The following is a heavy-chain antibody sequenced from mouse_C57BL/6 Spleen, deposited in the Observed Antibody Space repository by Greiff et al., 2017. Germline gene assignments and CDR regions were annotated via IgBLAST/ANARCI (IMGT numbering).Heavy chain of an antibody. V-gene: IGHV2-5*01. CDR3: AKNYYYGSSPFYAMDY. J-gene: IGHJ4*01. D-gene: IGHD1-1*01. CDR2: IWRGGST. Sequence: VQLQESGPGLVQPSQSLSITCTVSGFSLTSYGVHWVRQSPGKGLEWLGVIWRGGSTDYNAAFMSRLSITKDNSKIQVFFKMNSLQADDTAIYYCAKNYYYGSSPFYAMDYWGQGTSVTVSS. CDR1: GFSLTSYG.